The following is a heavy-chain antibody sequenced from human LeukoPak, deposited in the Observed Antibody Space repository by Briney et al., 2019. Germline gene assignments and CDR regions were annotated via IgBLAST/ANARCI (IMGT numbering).Heavy chain of an antibody. CDR2: IYHSGST. V-gene: IGHV4-39*07. Sequence: PSETLSLTCTVSGGSISSGTYYWAWIRQPPGKGLEWIGTIYHSGSTYYNPSLKSRVTISVDTSKNQFSLNLTSLTAADTAVYYCARGRKYYYHMDVWGKGTTVTVSS. CDR1: GGSISSGTYY. J-gene: IGHJ6*03. CDR3: ARGRKYYYHMDV. D-gene: IGHD1-14*01.